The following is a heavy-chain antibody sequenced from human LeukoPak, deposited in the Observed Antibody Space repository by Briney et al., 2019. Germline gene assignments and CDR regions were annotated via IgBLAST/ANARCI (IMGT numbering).Heavy chain of an antibody. J-gene: IGHJ4*02. Sequence: SETLSLTCAVSGGSISSGGYSWSWIRQPPGKGLEWIGYIYHSGSTYYNPSLKSRVTVSVDRSKNRFSLKLSSVTAADTAVCYCARGDSSGYYRYFDYWGQRTLVTVSS. CDR3: ARGDSSGYYRYFDY. CDR1: GGSISSGGYS. V-gene: IGHV4-30-2*01. CDR2: IYHSGST. D-gene: IGHD3-22*01.